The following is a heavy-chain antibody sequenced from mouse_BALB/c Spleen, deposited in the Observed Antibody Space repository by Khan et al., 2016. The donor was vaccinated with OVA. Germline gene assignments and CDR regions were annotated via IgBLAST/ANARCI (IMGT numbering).Heavy chain of an antibody. V-gene: IGHV5-17*02. CDR3: ATSYFYGYYVDY. CDR1: GFTFTSYG. D-gene: IGHD1-1*01. CDR2: ISSDSNTI. Sequence: EVELVESGGGLVQSGGSRKLSCAASGFTFTSYGMHWIRQAPEKGLEWVAYISSDSNTIYYADTVKGRFTISRDNPKNTLFLQMTSLRSGDSDMYFCATSYFYGYYVDYWGQGTTLTVSS. J-gene: IGHJ2*01.